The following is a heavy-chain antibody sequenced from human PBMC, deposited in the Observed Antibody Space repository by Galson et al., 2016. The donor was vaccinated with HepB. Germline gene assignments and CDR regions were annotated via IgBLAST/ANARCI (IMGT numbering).Heavy chain of an antibody. V-gene: IGHV3-33*01. CDR2: IWYDGSEK. Sequence: SLRLSCAASGFNFSHYGMHWVRQAPGKGLEWVAVIWYDGSEKYFADSVKGRFTISRDNSKNTPYLEMISLRVEDTAVYYCARETGYCGGDCKVYYYYGLDVWGQGTTVIVSS. J-gene: IGHJ6*02. CDR3: ARETGYCGGDCKVYYYYGLDV. CDR1: GFNFSHYG. D-gene: IGHD2-21*02.